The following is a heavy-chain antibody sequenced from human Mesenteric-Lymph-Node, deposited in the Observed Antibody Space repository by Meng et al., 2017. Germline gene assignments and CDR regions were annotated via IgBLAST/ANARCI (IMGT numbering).Heavy chain of an antibody. D-gene: IGHD5-12*01. CDR2: IHYSGTT. CDR3: ARDSPGGYGYFDS. Sequence: QGLPQESGPGLVKPSGTLSLTCAVSGGSISSSNWWSWVRQPPGKGLEWIGYIHYSGTTYYNPSLKSRIAIPLDTSKNQFSLNLNSVTAADAAVYYCARDSPGGYGYFDSWGQGTLVTVSS. CDR1: GGSISSSNW. V-gene: IGHV4-4*02. J-gene: IGHJ4*02.